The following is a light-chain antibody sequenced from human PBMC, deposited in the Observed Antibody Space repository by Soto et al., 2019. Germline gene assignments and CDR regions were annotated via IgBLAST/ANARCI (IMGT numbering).Light chain of an antibody. Sequence: EIVLTQSPATLSLSPGERATLSCRASQSVTSNLAWYQQKPGQAPRLLIYDASNRATGIPARFSGSGSGTDFTLTISSLEPEDLAFYYCQQRNNWPTFGPGTKVDIK. J-gene: IGKJ3*01. CDR2: DAS. CDR1: QSVTSN. CDR3: QQRNNWPT. V-gene: IGKV3-11*01.